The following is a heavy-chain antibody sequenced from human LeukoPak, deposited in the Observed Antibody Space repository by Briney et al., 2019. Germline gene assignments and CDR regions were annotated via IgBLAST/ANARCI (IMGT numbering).Heavy chain of an antibody. V-gene: IGHV4-34*01. CDR2: INHSGST. CDR3: ARREFRVPFDY. CDR1: GGSFSGYY. J-gene: IGHJ4*02. Sequence: SETLSLTCAVYGGSFSGYYWSWIRQPPGKGLEWIGEINHSGSTNYNPSLKSRVTISVDTSKNQFSLKLSSVTAADTAVYYCARREFRVPFDYWGQGTLVTVSS. D-gene: IGHD3-10*01.